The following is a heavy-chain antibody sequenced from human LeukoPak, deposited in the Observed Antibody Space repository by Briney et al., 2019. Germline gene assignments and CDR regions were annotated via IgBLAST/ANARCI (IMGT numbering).Heavy chain of an antibody. D-gene: IGHD3-10*01. J-gene: IGHJ4*02. CDR3: ARVVSDYYGSGKSTTYYFDY. Sequence: SETLSLTCAVYGGSFSGYYWSWIRQPPGKGLEWIGEINHSGSTNYNPSLKSRVTISVDTSKNQFSLKLSSVTAADTAVYYCARVVSDYYGSGKSTTYYFDYWGQGTLVTVSP. V-gene: IGHV4-34*01. CDR1: GGSFSGYY. CDR2: INHSGST.